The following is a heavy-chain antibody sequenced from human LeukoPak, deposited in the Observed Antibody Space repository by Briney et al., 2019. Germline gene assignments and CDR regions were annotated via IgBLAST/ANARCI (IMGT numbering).Heavy chain of an antibody. CDR3: ARVLPLLWFGELLPAGGFDY. CDR2: IYYSGST. D-gene: IGHD3-10*01. CDR1: GGSISSYY. J-gene: IGHJ4*02. Sequence: KPSETLSLTCTVSGGSISSYYWSWIRQPPGKGLEWTGYIYYSGSTNYNPSLRSRVTISVDTSKNQFSLKLSSVTAADTAVYYCARVLPLLWFGELLPAGGFDYWGQGTLVTVSS. V-gene: IGHV4-59*01.